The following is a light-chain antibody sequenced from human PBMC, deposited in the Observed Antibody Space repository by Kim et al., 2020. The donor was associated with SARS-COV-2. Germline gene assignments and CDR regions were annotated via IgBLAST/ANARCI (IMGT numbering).Light chain of an antibody. CDR1: NSDIGANT. CDR3: ATWDDSLNAWV. J-gene: IGLJ3*02. Sequence: GQRVTISRSAGNSDIGANTVNVDPQFPGTAAKLLIYANDRRPSGVPDRFSVSQSGTSASLAISGLQSEDEADYYCATWDDSLNAWVFGGGTQLTVL. CDR2: AND. V-gene: IGLV1-44*01.